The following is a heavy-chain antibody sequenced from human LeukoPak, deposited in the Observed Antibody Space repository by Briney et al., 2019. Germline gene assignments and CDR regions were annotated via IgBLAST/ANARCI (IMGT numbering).Heavy chain of an antibody. CDR3: AKDLGSGSSYYFDY. J-gene: IGHJ4*02. Sequence: GGSLRLSCAASGFTFNRYNMNWVRRAPGKGLEWVSSISTSSSYIYYADSVRGRFTISRDNAKNSLYLQMNSLRAEDTALYYCAKDLGSGSSYYFDYWGQGTLVTVSS. CDR2: ISTSSSYI. V-gene: IGHV3-21*04. D-gene: IGHD3-10*01. CDR1: GFTFNRYN.